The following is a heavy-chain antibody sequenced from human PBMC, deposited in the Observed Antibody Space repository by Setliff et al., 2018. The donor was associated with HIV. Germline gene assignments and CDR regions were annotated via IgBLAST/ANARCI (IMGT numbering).Heavy chain of an antibody. D-gene: IGHD3-22*01. Sequence: PGGSLRLSCAASGFTFSSHPLHWVRQAPGKGLEWMTVISYDGSQKYYADSVKGRFTISRDNPKNTLYLQMSSLRTEDTAIYYCAKAPGWLFLSHYWGQGTLVTVSS. V-gene: IGHV3-30*04. CDR2: ISYDGSQK. J-gene: IGHJ4*02. CDR1: GFTFSSHP. CDR3: AKAPGWLFLSHY.